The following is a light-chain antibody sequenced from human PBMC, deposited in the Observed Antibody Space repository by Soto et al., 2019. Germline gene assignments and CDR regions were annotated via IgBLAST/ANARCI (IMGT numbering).Light chain of an antibody. CDR3: QQYNNLPPDT. CDR2: GAS. J-gene: IGKJ2*01. CDR1: QSVNNN. V-gene: IGKV3-15*01. Sequence: EIILTQSPASLSVSPGERATLSCRASQSVNNNLAWYQQKPGQAPRLLIYGASTRATGIPGRFRGSGSGTEFTLTITSLQSADFAVYFCQQYNNLPPDTFGQGTKLEIK.